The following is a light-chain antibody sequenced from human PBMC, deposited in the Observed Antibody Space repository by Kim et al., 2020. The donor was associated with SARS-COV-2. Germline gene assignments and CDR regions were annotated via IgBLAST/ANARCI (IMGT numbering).Light chain of an antibody. J-gene: IGLJ3*02. V-gene: IGLV1-44*01. CDR2: SND. CDR3: AAWDDSLDGWV. Sequence: GQKVTNACSGSSSDKRRNTVNWYQHLPGTAPKLLIHSNDQWSSGVPDRFSGSKSGTSASLAISGLQSEDEADYYCAAWDDSLDGWVFGGGTQLTVL. CDR1: SSDKRRNT.